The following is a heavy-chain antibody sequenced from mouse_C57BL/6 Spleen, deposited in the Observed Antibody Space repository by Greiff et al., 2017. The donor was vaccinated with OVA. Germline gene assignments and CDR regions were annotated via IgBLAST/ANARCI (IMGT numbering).Heavy chain of an antibody. Sequence: QVQLQQSGAELMKPGASVKLSCKASGYTFTGYWIEWVKQRPGHGLEWIGEILPGSGSTNYNEKFKGKATFTADTSSNTAYMQLSSLTTEDSAIYYCARRAYYDYSIRKAMDYWGQGTSVTVSS. V-gene: IGHV1-9*01. CDR2: ILPGSGST. CDR3: ARRAYYDYSIRKAMDY. CDR1: GYTFTGYW. D-gene: IGHD2-4*01. J-gene: IGHJ4*01.